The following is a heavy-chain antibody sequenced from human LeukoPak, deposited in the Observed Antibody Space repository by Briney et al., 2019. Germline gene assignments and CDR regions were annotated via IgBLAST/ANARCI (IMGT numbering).Heavy chain of an antibody. D-gene: IGHD3-10*01. CDR2: IKQDGSEK. J-gene: IGHJ4*02. CDR3: AKGDPYGSGSYPVDY. V-gene: IGHV3-7*02. CDR1: GFTFSNYW. Sequence: GGSLRLSCAASGFTFSNYWMSWVRQAPGKGLEWVANIKQDGSEKYYVDSVKGRFTISRDNSKNTLYLQMNSLRPEDTAVYYCAKGDPYGSGSYPVDYWGQGTLVTVSS.